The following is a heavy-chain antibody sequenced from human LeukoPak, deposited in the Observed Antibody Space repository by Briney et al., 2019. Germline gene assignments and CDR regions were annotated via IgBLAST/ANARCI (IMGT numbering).Heavy chain of an antibody. V-gene: IGHV3-30-3*01. CDR2: ISYDGVNK. CDR3: AKDRNEAFDN. J-gene: IGHJ4*02. Sequence: GGSLRLSCAASGFTFSSYGLHWVRQAPGRGLEWLAVISYDGVNKYYADYVKGRFTLSRDNSRNTVFMQMNGLRPEDTAVYSCAKDRNEAFDNWGQGTLVTVSS. CDR1: GFTFSSYG. D-gene: IGHD1-1*01.